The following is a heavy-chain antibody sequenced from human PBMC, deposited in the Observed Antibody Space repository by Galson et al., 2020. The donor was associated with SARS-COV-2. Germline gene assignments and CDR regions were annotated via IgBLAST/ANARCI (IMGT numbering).Heavy chain of an antibody. CDR3: VRDESGAWRSDSVDI. D-gene: IGHD1-26*01. CDR1: GYTFTSYG. V-gene: IGHV1-18*04. Sequence: ASVKVSCKASGYTFTSYGISWVRQAPGQGLEWMGWISGYNGNTNFEQKLRDRVTMSTDTSTSTAYMELRSLRYDDTAGYYWVRDESGAWRSDSVDIWGQGTMVTVSP. CDR2: ISGYNGNT. J-gene: IGHJ3*02.